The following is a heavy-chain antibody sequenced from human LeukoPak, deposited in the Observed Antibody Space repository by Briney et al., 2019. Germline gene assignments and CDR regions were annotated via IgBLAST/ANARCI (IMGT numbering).Heavy chain of an antibody. CDR1: GGSIRSTTYY. CDR2: IYYSGNT. J-gene: IGHJ4*02. D-gene: IGHD3-22*01. Sequence: SETLSLTCTVSGGSIRSTTYYWGWIRQPPGKGLEWIGSIYYSGNTYYSPSLMSRVTISVDTSKNQFSLNLSSVTAADTAVYYCARAPHFFDTSGSRYYFDYWGQGALVTVSS. CDR3: ARAPHFFDTSGSRYYFDY. V-gene: IGHV4-39*07.